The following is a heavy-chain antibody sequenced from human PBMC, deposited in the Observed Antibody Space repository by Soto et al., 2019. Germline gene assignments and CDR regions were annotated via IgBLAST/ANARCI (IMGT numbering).Heavy chain of an antibody. Sequence: DVQLLESGGGLVQPGGSLRLSCAASGFTFTTYAMSWVRQAPGKGLEWVSTISGNGVNTYYADSVKGRFTISRDNSKNTLYLQMDTLRGEDTAIYYCAKPLKYFHHWGQGTLVTVSS. V-gene: IGHV3-23*01. J-gene: IGHJ1*01. CDR1: GFTFTTYA. CDR2: ISGNGVNT. CDR3: AKPLKYFHH.